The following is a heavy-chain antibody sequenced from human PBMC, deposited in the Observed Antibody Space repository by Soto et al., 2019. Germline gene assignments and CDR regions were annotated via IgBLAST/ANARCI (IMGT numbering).Heavy chain of an antibody. Sequence: SVKVSCKASGGTFSSYTISWVRQAPGQGLEWMGRIIPILGIANYAQKFQGRVTITADKSTSTAYMELSSLRSEDTAVYYCAMGVGPDYYYYYYMDVWGKGTTVTVSS. CDR2: IIPILGIA. D-gene: IGHD1-26*01. V-gene: IGHV1-69*02. J-gene: IGHJ6*03. CDR1: GGTFSSYT. CDR3: AMGVGPDYYYYYYMDV.